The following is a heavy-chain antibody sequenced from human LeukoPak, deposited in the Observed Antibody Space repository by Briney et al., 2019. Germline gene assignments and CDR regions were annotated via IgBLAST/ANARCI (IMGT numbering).Heavy chain of an antibody. CDR2: VYYSGST. CDR3: ARHRSGWYSDFDF. Sequence: SETLSLTCTVSGGSISSYYWSWIRQPAGKGLEWIGSVYYSGSTHYNSSLQSRVTISVDTSKNQFSLKLSSVTAADTAIYYCARHRSGWYSDFDFWGQGTLVTVSS. D-gene: IGHD6-19*01. CDR1: GGSISSYY. J-gene: IGHJ4*02. V-gene: IGHV4-59*05.